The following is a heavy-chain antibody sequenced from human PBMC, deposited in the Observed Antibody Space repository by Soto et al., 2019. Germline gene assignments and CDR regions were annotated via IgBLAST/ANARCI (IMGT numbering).Heavy chain of an antibody. CDR2: IIPLLDIA. V-gene: IGHV1-69*02. J-gene: IGHJ4*02. CDR3: AGSNNGEYPIDY. CDR1: GDTFTGYT. Sequence: QVQLVQSGAEVKKPGSSVKVSCKASGDTFTGYTFNWVRQAPGQGLEWMGRIIPLLDIAIRAQRLDGRFTITAETSTSTAYMELTSLTSDDTAVYYCAGSNNGEYPIDYWGQGSLVTVSS. D-gene: IGHD4-17*01.